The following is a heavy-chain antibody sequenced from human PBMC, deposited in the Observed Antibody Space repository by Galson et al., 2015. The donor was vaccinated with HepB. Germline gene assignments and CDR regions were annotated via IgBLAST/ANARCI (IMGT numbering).Heavy chain of an antibody. V-gene: IGHV4-31*03. J-gene: IGHJ5*02. CDR1: GGSISSGGYY. CDR2: IYYSGST. Sequence: TLSLTCTVSGGSISSGGYYWSWIRQHPGKGLEWIGYIYYSGSTYYNPSLKSRVTISVDTSKNQFSLKLSSVIAADTAVYYCARDVGSGYHWFDPWGQGTLVTVSS. D-gene: IGHD3-22*01. CDR3: ARDVGSGYHWFDP.